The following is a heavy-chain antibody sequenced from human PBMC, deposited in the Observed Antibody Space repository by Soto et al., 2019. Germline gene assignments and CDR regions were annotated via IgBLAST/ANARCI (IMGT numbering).Heavy chain of an antibody. J-gene: IGHJ5*02. Sequence: GGSLRLSCEASGFTFRSYSMNWVRQAPGKGLEWVSSISTSASYIYYADSVKGRFTISRDNAKNSLYLQMSSLRADDTAVYYCAREGGSQFCNTTACYNWFDPWGQGTLVTVSS. CDR1: GFTFRSYS. D-gene: IGHD2-2*01. CDR3: AREGGSQFCNTTACYNWFDP. V-gene: IGHV3-21*01. CDR2: ISTSASYI.